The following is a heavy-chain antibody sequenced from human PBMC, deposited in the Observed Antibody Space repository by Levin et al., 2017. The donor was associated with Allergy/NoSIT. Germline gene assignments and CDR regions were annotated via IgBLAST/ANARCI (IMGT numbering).Heavy chain of an antibody. Sequence: PGGSLRLSCAASGFPFSSYGLHWVRQAPGKGLEWVAVISSDGSNQHYADSVKGRFTVSRDNSKNTLYLQMNSLRGEDTAVYSCARDQHSSGWNAADNWGQGTLVTVSS. CDR2: ISSDGSNQ. CDR1: GFPFSSYG. J-gene: IGHJ4*02. CDR3: ARDQHSSGWNAADN. V-gene: IGHV3-30*04. D-gene: IGHD6-19*01.